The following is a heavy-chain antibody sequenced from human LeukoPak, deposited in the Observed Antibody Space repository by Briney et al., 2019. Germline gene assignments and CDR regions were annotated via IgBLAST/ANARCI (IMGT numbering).Heavy chain of an antibody. V-gene: IGHV1-18*01. D-gene: IGHD2-21*02. CDR2: ISAYNGNT. Sequence: ASVKVSCKASGYTFTSYGISWVRQAPRQGLEWMGWISAYNGNTNYAQKLQGRVTMTTDTSTSTAYMELRSLRSDDTAVYYCARRVTAIGYYYYGMDVWGQGTTVTVSS. CDR1: GYTFTSYG. J-gene: IGHJ6*02. CDR3: ARRVTAIGYYYYGMDV.